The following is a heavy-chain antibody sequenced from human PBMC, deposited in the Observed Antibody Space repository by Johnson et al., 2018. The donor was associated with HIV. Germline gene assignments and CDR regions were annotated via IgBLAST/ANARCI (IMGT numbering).Heavy chain of an antibody. CDR3: AKHSSSWYDDAFDI. CDR1: GFTFSSYT. D-gene: IGHD6-13*01. CDR2: ISYDGSNK. J-gene: IGHJ3*02. Sequence: QVQLVESGGGVVQPGRSLRLSCVASGFTFSSYTMHWVRQAPGKGLEWVAVISYDGSNKYYADSVKGRFTISRDNSKNTLFLQMNSLRAEDTAVYYCAKHSSSWYDDAFDIWGQGTMVTVSS. V-gene: IGHV3-30-3*02.